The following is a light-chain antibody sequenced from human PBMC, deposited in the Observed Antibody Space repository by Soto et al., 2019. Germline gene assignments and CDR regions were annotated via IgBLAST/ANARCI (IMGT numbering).Light chain of an antibody. J-gene: IGLJ2*01. CDR3: CSYTSSSTRV. V-gene: IGLV2-14*01. CDR1: SSDVGGYKY. CDR2: EVS. Sequence: QSALTQPASVSGSPGQSITISCTGTSSDVGGYKYVSWYQQHPGKAPKLVIYEVSNRPSGVSNRFSASKSGSTASLTISGLQAEDEADYYCCSYTSSSTRVFGGGTQLTVL.